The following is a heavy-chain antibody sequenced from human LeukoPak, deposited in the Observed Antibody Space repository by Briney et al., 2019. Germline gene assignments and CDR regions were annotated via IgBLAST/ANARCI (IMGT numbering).Heavy chain of an antibody. J-gene: IGHJ4*02. CDR1: GFTFSTYG. Sequence: GGSLRLSCAASGFTFSTYGMSWVRQAPGKGLEWVSSISGSGGRTYFADSVKGRFTISRDYSKNTLYLQMNSLRAEDTAVYYCATSRGSWPDYFDYWGQGTLVTVSS. CDR2: ISGSGGRT. CDR3: ATSRGSWPDYFDY. V-gene: IGHV3-23*01. D-gene: IGHD6-13*01.